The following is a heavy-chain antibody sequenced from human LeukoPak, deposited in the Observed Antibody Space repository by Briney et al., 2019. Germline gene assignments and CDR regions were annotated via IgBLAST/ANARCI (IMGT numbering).Heavy chain of an antibody. J-gene: IGHJ4*02. CDR2: ISGSGDNI. Sequence: GGSLRLSCAASGFIFGSHAMSWVRQAPGKGLEWIPSISGSGDNIFYADSVKGRLTISRENSKNTLFLHLNSLRADDTAVYYCAKSPPLKYFDYWGQGTLVTVSS. V-gene: IGHV3-23*01. CDR3: AKSPPLKYFDY. CDR1: GFIFGSHA.